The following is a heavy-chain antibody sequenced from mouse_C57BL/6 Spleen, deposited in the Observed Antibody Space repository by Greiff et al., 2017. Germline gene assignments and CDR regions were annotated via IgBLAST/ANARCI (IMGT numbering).Heavy chain of an antibody. V-gene: IGHV5-6*01. Sequence: EVKLVESGGDLVKPGGSLKLSCAASGFTFSSYGMSWVRQTPDKRLEWVATISSGGSYTYYPDSVKGRFTISRDNAKNTLYLQMSSLKSDDTAMYYCARNPGDYWGQGTSVTVSS. CDR3: ARNPGDY. CDR2: ISSGGSYT. J-gene: IGHJ4*01. CDR1: GFTFSSYG.